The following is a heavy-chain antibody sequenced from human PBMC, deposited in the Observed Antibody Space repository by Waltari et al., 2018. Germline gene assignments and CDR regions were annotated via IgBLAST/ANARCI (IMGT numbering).Heavy chain of an antibody. D-gene: IGHD2-21*02. Sequence: LVQSGAEVMKPGASVKVSCKVSRDAITEHYIHWVRQAPGQGLEWMGWIKPNGGSTHYAQRYRGRITMTWDTSMTTSYMGLSGLRSDDTAVYYCAREYCGGDCRLFDFWGQGTLVTVSS. CDR1: RDAITEHY. V-gene: IGHV1-2*02. CDR3: AREYCGGDCRLFDF. CDR2: IKPNGGST. J-gene: IGHJ4*02.